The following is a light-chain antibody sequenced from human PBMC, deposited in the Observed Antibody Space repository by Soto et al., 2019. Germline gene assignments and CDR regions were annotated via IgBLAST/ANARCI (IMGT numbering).Light chain of an antibody. Sequence: QSALTQPASVSGTPGQSITISCTGPSSDVGGYNYVSWYQQYPGKAPKLMIYHVSNRPSGVSNRFSGSKSGNSASLTISGLQAEDEADYYCSSYTSTSTYVFGTGTRSPS. CDR3: SSYTSTSTYV. J-gene: IGLJ1*01. CDR2: HVS. V-gene: IGLV2-14*01. CDR1: SSDVGGYNY.